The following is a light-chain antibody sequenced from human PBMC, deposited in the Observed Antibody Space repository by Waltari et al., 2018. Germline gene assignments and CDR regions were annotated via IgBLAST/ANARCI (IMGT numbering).Light chain of an antibody. J-gene: IGKJ2*01. CDR1: QSVLHSSQNKNF. CDR3: QQYYTTPHT. V-gene: IGKV4-1*01. Sequence: DIVMTQSPDSLAVSLGERAHINCKSSQSVLHSSQNKNFLAWYQHKPRQPPKLLIYWASTRQSRVPDRFSGSGSGTDFTLTISGLQAEDVAVYYCQQYYTTPHTFGQGTKLEIK. CDR2: WAS.